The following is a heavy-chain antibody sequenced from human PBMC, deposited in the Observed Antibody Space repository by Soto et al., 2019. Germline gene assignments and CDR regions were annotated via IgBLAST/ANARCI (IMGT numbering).Heavy chain of an antibody. CDR2: INHSGST. CDR3: ARGPPMTTVWWVSY. CDR1: GGSFSGYY. Sequence: SETLSLTCAVYGGSFSGYYWSWIRQPPGKGLEWIGEINHSGSTNYNPSLKSRVTISVDTSKNQFSLKLSSVTAADTAVYYCARGPPMTTVWWVSYWGQGTLVTVSS. J-gene: IGHJ4*02. D-gene: IGHD4-17*01. V-gene: IGHV4-34*01.